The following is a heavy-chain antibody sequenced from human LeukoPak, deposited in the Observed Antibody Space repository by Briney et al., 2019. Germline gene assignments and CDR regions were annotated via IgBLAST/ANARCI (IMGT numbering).Heavy chain of an antibody. Sequence: LGESLKISCKGSGYSFTSYWIGWVRQMPGKGLEWMGIIYPGDSDTRYSPSFQGQVTISADKSISTAYLQWSSPKASDTAMYYCARPDNYCSSTSCYAGWFDPWGQGTLVTVSS. CDR3: ARPDNYCSSTSCYAGWFDP. CDR1: GYSFTSYW. D-gene: IGHD2-2*01. V-gene: IGHV5-51*01. J-gene: IGHJ5*02. CDR2: IYPGDSDT.